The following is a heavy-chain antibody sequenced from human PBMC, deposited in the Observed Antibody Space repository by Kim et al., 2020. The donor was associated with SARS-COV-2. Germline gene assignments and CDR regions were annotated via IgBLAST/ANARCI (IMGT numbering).Heavy chain of an antibody. J-gene: IGHJ4*02. D-gene: IGHD6-19*01. CDR1: GFTFSDYY. CDR3: ARVISRPWLVRFDY. V-gene: IGHV3-11*04. CDR2: ISSSGSTI. Sequence: GGSLRLSCAASGFTFSDYYMSWIRQAPGKGLEWVSYISSSGSTIYYADSVKGRFTISRDNAKNSLYLQMNSLRAEDTAVYYCARVISRPWLVRFDYWGQGTLVTVSS.